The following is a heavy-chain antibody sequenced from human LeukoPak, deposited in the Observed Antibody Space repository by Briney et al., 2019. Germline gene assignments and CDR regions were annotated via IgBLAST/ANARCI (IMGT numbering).Heavy chain of an antibody. V-gene: IGHV3-30*18. CDR3: AKGHRDYDSSGYYFDY. J-gene: IGHJ4*02. CDR2: ISYDGSNK. D-gene: IGHD3-22*01. CDR1: GFTFSSYG. Sequence: PGRSLRLSCAASGFTFSSYGMHWVRQAPGKGLEWVAVISYDGSNKYYADSVKGRFTISRDNSKNTLYLQMNSLRAEDTAVYYCAKGHRDYDSSGYYFDYWGQGTLVTVSS.